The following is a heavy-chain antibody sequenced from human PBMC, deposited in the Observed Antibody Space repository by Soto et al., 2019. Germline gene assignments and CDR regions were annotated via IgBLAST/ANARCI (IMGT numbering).Heavy chain of an antibody. V-gene: IGHV1-18*01. D-gene: IGHD3-22*01. J-gene: IGHJ4*02. Sequence: QVQLVQSGAEVKKPGASVKVSCKASGYTFTSYGISWVRQAPGQGLEWMGWISAYNGNTNYAQKLQGRVTMTTDTSTCTAYMEMRSLRSDDTAVYYCARATPSDYEDSSGSRGGSDYWGQGTLVTVSS. CDR2: ISAYNGNT. CDR1: GYTFTSYG. CDR3: ARATPSDYEDSSGSRGGSDY.